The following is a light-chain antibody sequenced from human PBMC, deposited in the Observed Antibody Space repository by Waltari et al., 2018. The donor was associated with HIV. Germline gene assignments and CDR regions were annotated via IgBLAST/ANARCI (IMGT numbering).Light chain of an antibody. CDR2: AAS. Sequence: DIQMTQSPVSLSASIGARVTITCRASQDIGGSLYWYQQKPGRAPKLLIFAASSLQSGVPSRFSGRGSGTDFTLTITSLQPEDFATYYCQQSYTTLITFGQGTRLEI. J-gene: IGKJ5*01. CDR3: QQSYTTLIT. V-gene: IGKV1-39*01. CDR1: QDIGGS.